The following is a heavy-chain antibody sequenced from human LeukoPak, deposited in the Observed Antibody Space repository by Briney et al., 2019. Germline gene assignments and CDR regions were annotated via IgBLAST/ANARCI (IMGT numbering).Heavy chain of an antibody. CDR2: MFHSGST. D-gene: IGHD6-6*01. V-gene: IGHV4-38-2*02. J-gene: IGHJ5*02. CDR3: ARGKSLFWAARGSYWFDP. Sequence: SETLSLTCTLSGYSISSGYYWGWIRQPPGKGLEWIASMFHSGSTNYNPSLKSRVTISVDTPKNQFSLKLSSVTAADTAVYYCARGKSLFWAARGSYWFDPWGQGTLVTVSS. CDR1: GYSISSGYY.